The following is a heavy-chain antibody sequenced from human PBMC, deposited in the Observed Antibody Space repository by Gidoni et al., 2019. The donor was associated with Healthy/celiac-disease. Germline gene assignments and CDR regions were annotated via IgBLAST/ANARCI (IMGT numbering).Heavy chain of an antibody. J-gene: IGHJ4*02. V-gene: IGHV4-39*01. CDR3: ARRRGTPVVLQYYFDY. D-gene: IGHD4-4*01. CDR1: GGSISSSSYY. Sequence: QLQLQESGPGLVTPSETLSLTCTVSGGSISSSSYYWGWIRQPPGKGLEWIGSIYYSGSTYYNPSLKSRVTISVDTSKNQFSLKLSSVTAADTAVYYCARRRGTPVVLQYYFDYWGQGTLVTVSS. CDR2: IYYSGST.